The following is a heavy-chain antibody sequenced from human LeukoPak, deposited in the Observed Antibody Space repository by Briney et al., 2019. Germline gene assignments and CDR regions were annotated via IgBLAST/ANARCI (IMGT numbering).Heavy chain of an antibody. Sequence: SGRSLRLSCAASGFAFSSYAMHWVRQAPGKGLEWVAVISYDGSNKYYADSVKGRFTISRDNSKNTLYLQMNSLRAEDTAVYYCARASGSFDYWGQGTLVTVSS. CDR3: ARASGSFDY. J-gene: IGHJ4*02. CDR2: ISYDGSNK. D-gene: IGHD1-26*01. V-gene: IGHV3-30-3*01. CDR1: GFAFSSYA.